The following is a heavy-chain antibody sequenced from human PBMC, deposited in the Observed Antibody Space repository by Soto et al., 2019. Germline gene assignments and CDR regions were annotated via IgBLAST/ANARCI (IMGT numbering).Heavy chain of an antibody. CDR2: ISSNSAII. V-gene: IGHV3-9*01. D-gene: IGHD3-22*01. CDR3: VKDFGYYYDYAFDV. CDR1: RFTFDDYA. Sequence: EVQLEESGGGLVQAGRSLRLSCAASRFTFDDYALHWVRQAPGKGLEWVSGISSNSAIISYPDSVKGRFSITRDNAKKYVYLQMDSLTAEDTALYYCVKDFGYYYDYAFDVWGQGTMVTVSP. J-gene: IGHJ3*01.